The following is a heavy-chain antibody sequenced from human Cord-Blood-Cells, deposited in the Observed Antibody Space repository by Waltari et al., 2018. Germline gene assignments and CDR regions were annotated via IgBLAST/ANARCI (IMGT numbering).Heavy chain of an antibody. CDR3: TRSHYYGSGSYDY. J-gene: IGHJ4*02. V-gene: IGHV3-73*02. CDR2: IRSKANSYAT. CDR1: GFTFSGSA. D-gene: IGHD3-10*01. Sequence: EVQLVESGGGLVQPGGSLKLSCAASGFTFSGSAMPWVRQASGKGLEWVGRIRSKANSYATAYAAAVKGRFTISRDDSKNTAYLQMNSLKTEDTAVYYCTRSHYYGSGSYDYWGQGTLVTVSS.